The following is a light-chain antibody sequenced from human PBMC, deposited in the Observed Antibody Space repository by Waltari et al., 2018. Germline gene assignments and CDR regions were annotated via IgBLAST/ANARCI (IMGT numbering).Light chain of an antibody. J-gene: IGLJ1*01. Sequence: QSALTHPASVSGSPGPSIPLSCSGTFRDVGIHNLVSCYQQHPGKAPKLMIYEVSKGPSGVSNRVSGSKSGNTASLTISGLQAEDEADYYCCSYAGSSTSLYVFGTGTKVTVL. CDR1: FRDVGIHNL. CDR2: EVS. CDR3: CSYAGSSTSLYV. V-gene: IGLV2-23*02.